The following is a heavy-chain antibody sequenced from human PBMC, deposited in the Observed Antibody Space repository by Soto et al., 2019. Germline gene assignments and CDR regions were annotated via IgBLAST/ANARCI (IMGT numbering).Heavy chain of an antibody. CDR3: AFSSGSGSYYFDY. CDR1: GFTFSSYA. D-gene: IGHD3-10*01. CDR2: IRGGGETT. J-gene: IGHJ4*02. V-gene: IGHV3-23*01. Sequence: EVQLLESGGGLVQPGGSLRLSCAASGFTFSSYAMWWVRQAPGKGLECVSAIRGGGETTYYADSVKGRFTISRDNSKNTLYLQMSSLRAEDTAVYYCAFSSGSGSYYFDYWGQGTLVTVSS.